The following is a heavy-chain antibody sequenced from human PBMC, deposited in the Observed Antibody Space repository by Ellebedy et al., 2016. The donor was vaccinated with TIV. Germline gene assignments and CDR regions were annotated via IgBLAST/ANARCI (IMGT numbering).Heavy chain of an antibody. CDR1: GFAFSSYG. CDR2: ILYHGSHK. Sequence: GESLKISCAASGFAFSSYGMHWVRQAPGKGLEWVAVILYHGSHKYYADSVKGRFTISRDNAKNSLYLQMNSLRAEDTAVYYCASGHRGISFGIWGQGTMVTVSS. CDR3: ASGHRGISFGI. J-gene: IGHJ3*02. D-gene: IGHD3-16*01. V-gene: IGHV3-30*03.